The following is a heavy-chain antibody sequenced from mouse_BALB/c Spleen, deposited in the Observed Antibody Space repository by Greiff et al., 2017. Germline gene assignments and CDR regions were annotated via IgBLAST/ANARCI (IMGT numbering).Heavy chain of an antibody. Sequence: VQLQQSGAELVRPGASVKLSCTASGFNFKDYYMHWVKQRPEQGLEWIGWIDPENGDTEYAPKFQGKATVTADASSNTAYLQLSSLTSADTAVYYSNAWDGNWAMDYWGQGTSVTVSS. CDR1: GFNFKDYY. D-gene: IGHD2-1*01. CDR3: NAWDGNWAMDY. J-gene: IGHJ4*01. CDR2: IDPENGDT. V-gene: IGHV14-4*02.